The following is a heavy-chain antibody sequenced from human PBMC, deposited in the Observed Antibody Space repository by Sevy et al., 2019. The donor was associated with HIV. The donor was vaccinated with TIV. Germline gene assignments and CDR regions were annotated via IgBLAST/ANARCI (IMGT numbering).Heavy chain of an antibody. CDR1: GFTFSSYS. CDR2: ISSSSSTI. V-gene: IGHV3-48*02. J-gene: IGHJ6*02. D-gene: IGHD3-3*01. CDR3: ARGNGVTLYYYYGMDV. Sequence: GGSLRLSCAASGFTFSSYSMNWVRQAPGKGLEWVSYISSSSSTIYYADSVKGRFTISRDNAKNSLYLQMNSLRDEATAVYYCARGNGVTLYYYYGMDVWGQGTTVTVSS.